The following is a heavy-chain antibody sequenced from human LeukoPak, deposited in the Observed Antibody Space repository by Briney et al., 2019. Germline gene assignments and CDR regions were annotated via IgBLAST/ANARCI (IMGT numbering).Heavy chain of an antibody. CDR2: IYYSGST. D-gene: IGHD3-22*01. CDR3: VNYYDSSDYQQPNHFDY. J-gene: IGHJ4*02. V-gene: IGHV4-39*01. Sequence: SETLSLTCTVSGGSISSSSYCWGWIRQPPGKGLDWIGSIYYSGSTYYNPSLKSRFTISVDTSKNQFSLKLSSVTAADTAVYYCVNYYDSSDYQQPNHFDYWGQGTLVTVSS. CDR1: GGSISSSSYC.